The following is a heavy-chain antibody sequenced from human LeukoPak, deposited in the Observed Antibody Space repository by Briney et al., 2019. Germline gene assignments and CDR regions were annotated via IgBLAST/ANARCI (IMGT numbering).Heavy chain of an antibody. CDR1: GFTFSNYW. V-gene: IGHV3-21*01. CDR2: VSSSSSYI. CDR3: ASDRVVPAAICDY. D-gene: IGHD2-2*01. J-gene: IGHJ4*02. Sequence: GGSLRLSCAASGFTFSNYWMTWVRQAPGKGLEWVSSVSSSSSYIYYADSVKGRFTISRDNAKNSLYLQMNSLRAKDTAVYYCASDRVVPAAICDYWGQGTLVTVSS.